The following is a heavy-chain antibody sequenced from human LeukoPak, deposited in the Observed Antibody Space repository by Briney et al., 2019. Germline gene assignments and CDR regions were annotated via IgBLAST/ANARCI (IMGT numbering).Heavy chain of an antibody. J-gene: IGHJ6*02. Sequence: GASVKVSCKASGYTFTSYGISWVRQAPGQGLEWMGWISAYNGNTNYAQKFQGRVTMTRDTSISTAYMELSRLRSDDTAVYYCARDREGTIFAYYYGMDVWGQGTTVTVSS. V-gene: IGHV1-18*01. CDR3: ARDREGTIFAYYYGMDV. CDR2: ISAYNGNT. D-gene: IGHD3-3*01. CDR1: GYTFTSYG.